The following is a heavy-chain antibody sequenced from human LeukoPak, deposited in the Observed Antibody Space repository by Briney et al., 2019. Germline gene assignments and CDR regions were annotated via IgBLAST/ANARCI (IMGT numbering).Heavy chain of an antibody. CDR1: GGSFSGYY. Sequence: PSETLSLTCAVYGGSFSGYYWSWIRQPPGKGLEWIGEINHSGSTNYNPSLKSRVTISVDTSKNQFSLKLSSVTAADTALYYCARDYYGSGDAFDIWGQGTMVTVS. CDR3: ARDYYGSGDAFDI. J-gene: IGHJ3*02. V-gene: IGHV4-34*01. CDR2: INHSGST. D-gene: IGHD3-10*01.